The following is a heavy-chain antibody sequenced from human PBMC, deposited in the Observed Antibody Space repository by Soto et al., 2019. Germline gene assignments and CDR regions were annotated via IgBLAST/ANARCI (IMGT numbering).Heavy chain of an antibody. D-gene: IGHD6-13*01. CDR3: ARGGEGIAAAGPGDFDY. CDR2: INPNSGGT. V-gene: IGHV1-2*04. J-gene: IGHJ4*02. Sequence: GESLKISCKASGYTFTGYYMHWVRQAPGQGLEWMGWINPNSGGTNYAQKFQGWVTMTRDTSISTAYMELSRLRSDDTAVYYCARGGEGIAAAGPGDFDYWGQGTLVTVSS. CDR1: GYTFTGYY.